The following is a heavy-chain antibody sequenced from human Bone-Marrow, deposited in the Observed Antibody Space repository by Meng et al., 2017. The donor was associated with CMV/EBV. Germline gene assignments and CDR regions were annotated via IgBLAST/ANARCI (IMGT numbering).Heavy chain of an antibody. CDR2: INSNSGGT. CDR1: GGTFSSYA. V-gene: IGHV1-2*02. D-gene: IGHD6-6*01. CDR3: AREGQLVLGYYGMDV. Sequence: ASVKVSCKASGGTFSSYAISWVRQAPGQGLGWMGWINSNSGGTDYAQKFQGRVTMTRVTSISTAYMELSRLRSDDTAVYYAAREGQLVLGYYGMDVWGQGTTVTVSS. J-gene: IGHJ6*02.